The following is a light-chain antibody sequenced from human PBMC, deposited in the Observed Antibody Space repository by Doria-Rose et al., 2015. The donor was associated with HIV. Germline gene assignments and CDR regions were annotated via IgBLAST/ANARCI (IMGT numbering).Light chain of an antibody. CDR1: QGMSNY. CDR2: AAS. CDR3: QQSYSTPRCT. V-gene: IGKV1-39*01. Sequence: PSSLSASVGDRVTITCRASQGMSNYLNWYQQKLGKAPKLLIYAASSLQGGVPSRFSGSGSGTDFTLTISSLQPEDFATYYCQQSYSTPRCTFGQGTKLEIK. J-gene: IGKJ2*02.